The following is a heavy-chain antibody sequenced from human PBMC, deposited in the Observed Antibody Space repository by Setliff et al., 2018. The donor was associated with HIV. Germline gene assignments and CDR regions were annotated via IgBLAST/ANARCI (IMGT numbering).Heavy chain of an antibody. CDR3: VRGVQSPPHYSYYYMDV. J-gene: IGHJ6*03. D-gene: IGHD3-3*01. Sequence: SVKVSCKASRSTFNSHTINWVRQAPGQGLDWMGRIIPILGVANYAQRFQGKVTTTADKSTSTAYMELTSLRFDDTAMYYCVRGVQSPPHYSYYYMDVWGGGTMVTVSS. CDR2: IIPILGVA. CDR1: RSTFNSHT. V-gene: IGHV1-69*02.